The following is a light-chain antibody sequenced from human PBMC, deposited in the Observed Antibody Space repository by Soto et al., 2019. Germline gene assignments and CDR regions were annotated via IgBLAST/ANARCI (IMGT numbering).Light chain of an antibody. CDR2: GAS. Sequence: EIVLTQSPGTLSLSPGERATLSCRASQSDSSSYLAWYQQKPGQAPRLLIYGASSRATGIPDRFSGSGSGTDFTLTISRLELEDFAVYYCPQYGSSPRTFGQGTKVEIK. CDR3: PQYGSSPRT. CDR1: QSDSSSY. J-gene: IGKJ1*01. V-gene: IGKV3-20*01.